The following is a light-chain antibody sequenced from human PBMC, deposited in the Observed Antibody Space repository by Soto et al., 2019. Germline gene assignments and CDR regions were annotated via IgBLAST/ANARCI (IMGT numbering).Light chain of an antibody. Sequence: QSALTQPASVSGSPGQSITISCTGTSSDVGSYNLVSWYQQHPGKAPKLMIYEGSKRPSGVSNRFSGSESGNTASLTISGLQAEDEADYYCCSYAGSVVFGGGTNSPS. CDR2: EGS. CDR1: SSDVGSYNL. CDR3: CSYAGSVV. J-gene: IGLJ2*01. V-gene: IGLV2-23*01.